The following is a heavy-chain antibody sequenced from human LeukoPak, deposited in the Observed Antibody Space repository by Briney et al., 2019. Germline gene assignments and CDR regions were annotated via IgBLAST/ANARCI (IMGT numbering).Heavy chain of an antibody. J-gene: IGHJ4*02. D-gene: IGHD3-3*01. CDR1: GFTSRRYA. CDR3: ANSAVDYDFWSGYYFDY. V-gene: IGHV3-23*01. CDR2: ISDSGGRT. Sequence: GGPLRLSCAASGFTSRRYAMTWVRQAPGKGLEWVSDISDSGGRTLYADSVKGRFTVSRDNSKNTLYLQMNSLRAEDTAVYYCANSAVDYDFWSGYYFDYWGQGTLVTVSS.